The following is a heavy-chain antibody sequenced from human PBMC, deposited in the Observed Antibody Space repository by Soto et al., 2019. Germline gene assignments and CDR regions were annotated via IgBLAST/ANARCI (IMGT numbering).Heavy chain of an antibody. Sequence: DSVRVSCKASGYSLSRYDIQWVRQAPGQGPEWLGWIYPNTETTDSSKKFQGRVTMTSDMSTRTVYMELRDLRSDDTAVYYCVSLQTSGWPGVHWGQGTLVTVSS. CDR1: GYSLSRYD. D-gene: IGHD6-25*01. V-gene: IGHV1-2*02. CDR3: VSLQTSGWPGVH. CDR2: IYPNTETT. J-gene: IGHJ4*02.